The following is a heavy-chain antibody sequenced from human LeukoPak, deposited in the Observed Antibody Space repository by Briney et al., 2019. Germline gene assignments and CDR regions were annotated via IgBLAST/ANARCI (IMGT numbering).Heavy chain of an antibody. V-gene: IGHV3-30*04. CDR1: GFTFSSYA. CDR3: ARESRFGELLFSY. J-gene: IGHJ4*02. D-gene: IGHD3-10*01. CDR2: ISYDGSNK. Sequence: GRSLRLSCAASGFTFSSYAMHWVRQAPGKGLEWEAVISYDGSNKYYADSVKGRFTISRDNSKNTLYLQMNSLRAEDTAVYYCARESRFGELLFSYWGQGTLVTVSS.